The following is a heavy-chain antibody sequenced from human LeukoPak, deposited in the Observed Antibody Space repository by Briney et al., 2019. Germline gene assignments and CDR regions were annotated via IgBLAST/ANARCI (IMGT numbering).Heavy chain of an antibody. CDR2: IYYSGTT. Sequence: PSETLSLTCTVSGGSISSYYWSWIRQPPGKGLEWIGYIYYSGTTYYNPSLKSRVTISVDTSKNQFSLRLRSVTAADTAVYYCARAHCSGGNCDFDYWGQGTLVTVSS. D-gene: IGHD2-15*01. V-gene: IGHV4-59*01. J-gene: IGHJ4*02. CDR3: ARAHCSGGNCDFDY. CDR1: GGSISSYY.